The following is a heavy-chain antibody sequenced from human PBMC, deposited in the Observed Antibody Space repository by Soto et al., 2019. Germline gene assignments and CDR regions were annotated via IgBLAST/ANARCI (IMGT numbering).Heavy chain of an antibody. D-gene: IGHD6-13*01. CDR3: ARPGGSGWFYFDS. V-gene: IGHV4-39*02. Sequence: SETLSLTCIVSGESISGTIYYWGWFRQPPGKGLEWIGSIYYSGSTYYNPSLKSRVTISVDTSKNHFSLKLTSVTAADTAVYYCARPGGSGWFYFDSWGQGSQVTVSS. CDR2: IYYSGST. J-gene: IGHJ4*02. CDR1: GESISGTIYY.